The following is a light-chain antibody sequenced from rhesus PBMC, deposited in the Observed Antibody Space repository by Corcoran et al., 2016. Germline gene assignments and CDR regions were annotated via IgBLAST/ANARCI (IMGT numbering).Light chain of an antibody. Sequence: DIQMSKSPSSLSAFVGDRVTITCRASQGISSYFNWYQQKRGNAPKLLIYNANSLASGVPSRFSGSGSGTDFTLTISSLQPEDFATYYCRQGNGNPLTFGEGTKVELK. V-gene: IGKV1-32*02. CDR3: RQGNGNPLT. CDR1: QGISSY. J-gene: IGKJ4*01. CDR2: NAN.